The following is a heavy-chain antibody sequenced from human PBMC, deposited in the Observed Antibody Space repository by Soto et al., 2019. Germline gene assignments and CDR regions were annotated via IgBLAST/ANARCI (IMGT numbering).Heavy chain of an antibody. Sequence: VQLVQSGAEVKKPGASVKVSCKASGYTFTSYGISWVLQAPGQGLEWMGWISAYNGNTSDAQKLQGRVTMTTDTSTRTAYMEPRSLGSDDKAVHYFAIVRYSTPYYYYYGMDAWGQWTKVTVS. CDR2: ISAYNGNT. CDR1: GYTFTSYG. V-gene: IGHV1-18*01. CDR3: AIVRYSTPYYYYYGMDA. J-gene: IGHJ6*02. D-gene: IGHD5-18*01.